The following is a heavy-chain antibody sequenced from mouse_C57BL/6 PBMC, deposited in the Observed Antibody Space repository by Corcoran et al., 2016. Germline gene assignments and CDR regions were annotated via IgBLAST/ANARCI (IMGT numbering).Heavy chain of an antibody. V-gene: IGHV1-81*01. J-gene: IGHJ1*03. CDR1: GYTFTSYG. CDR2: IYPRSGNT. CDR3: ARSEDLYWYFDV. Sequence: QVQLQQSGAELARPGASVKLSCKASGYTFTSYGISWVKQRTGQGLEWIGEIYPRSGNTYYNEKFKGKATLTADKSSSTAYMELRSLTSEDSAVYFCARSEDLYWYFDVWGTGTTVTVSS.